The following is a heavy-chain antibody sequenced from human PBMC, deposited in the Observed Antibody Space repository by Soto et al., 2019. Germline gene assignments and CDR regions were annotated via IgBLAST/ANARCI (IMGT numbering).Heavy chain of an antibody. Sequence: PGGSLRLSCAASGFTFSSYGMHWVRQAPGKGLEWVAVISYDGSNKYYADSVKGRFTISRDNSKNTLYLQMNSLRAEDTAVYYCTTEVPYYYDSSGYTFDIWGQGTMVTVSS. J-gene: IGHJ3*02. CDR3: TTEVPYYYDSSGYTFDI. D-gene: IGHD3-22*01. V-gene: IGHV3-30*03. CDR2: ISYDGSNK. CDR1: GFTFSSYG.